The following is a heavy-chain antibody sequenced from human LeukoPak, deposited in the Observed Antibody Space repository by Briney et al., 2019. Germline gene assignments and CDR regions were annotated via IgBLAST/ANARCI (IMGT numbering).Heavy chain of an antibody. D-gene: IGHD4-11*01. CDR2: ISGSAYST. Sequence: GGSLRLSCAASGFTFSNYAMTWVRQAPGKGLEWVSGISGSAYSTYYADSVKGRFTISRDNSKNTLYLQMNSLRVEDTAIYYCAKGSNNYYYYYYMDVWGKGTTVTVSS. CDR1: GFTFSNYA. V-gene: IGHV3-23*01. J-gene: IGHJ6*03. CDR3: AKGSNNYYYYYYMDV.